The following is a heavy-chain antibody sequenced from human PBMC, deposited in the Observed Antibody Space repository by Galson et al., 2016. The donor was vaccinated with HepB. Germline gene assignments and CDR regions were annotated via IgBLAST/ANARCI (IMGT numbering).Heavy chain of an antibody. CDR3: AKGTTLQVHFGYFDH. CDR1: GFTFSSDA. J-gene: IGHJ4*02. CDR2: ISHSGAGT. V-gene: IGHV3-23*01. D-gene: IGHD1/OR15-1a*01. Sequence: SLRLSRAASGFTFSSDAMSWVRQAPEKGLEWVSGISHSGAGTYYADSVMGRFTISRDNSKNTLYLQMNSLRVDDTAVYYCAKGTTLQVHFGYFDHWGQGTLVTVSS.